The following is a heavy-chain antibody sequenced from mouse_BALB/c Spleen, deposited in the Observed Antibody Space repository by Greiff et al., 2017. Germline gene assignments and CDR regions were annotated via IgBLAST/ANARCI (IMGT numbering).Heavy chain of an antibody. CDR3: AREYDGFDY. D-gene: IGHD1-1*01. CDR1: GYTFTSYW. J-gene: IGHJ2*01. V-gene: IGHV1-87*01. CDR2: IYPGDGDT. Sequence: QVHVKQSGAELARPGASVKLSCKASGYTFTSYWMQWVKQRPGQGLEWIGAIYPGDGDTRYTQKFKGKATLTADKSSSTAYMQLSSLASEDSAVYYCAREYDGFDYWGQGTTLTVSS.